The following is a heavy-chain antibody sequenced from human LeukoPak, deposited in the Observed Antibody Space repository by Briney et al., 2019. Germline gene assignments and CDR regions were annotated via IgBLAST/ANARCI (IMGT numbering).Heavy chain of an antibody. CDR1: GFNFNTYW. V-gene: IGHV3-7*03. J-gene: IGHJ4*02. D-gene: IGHD5-24*01. Sequence: GGSLRLSCAVSGFNFNTYWMTWVRQAPGKGLEWVANIKQDGSEKYYVDSVKGRFTISRDNAKNTLYLQMNSLRAEDTAVYYCAKDHGDGYNYGYYFDYWGQGTLVTVSS. CDR3: AKDHGDGYNYGYYFDY. CDR2: IKQDGSEK.